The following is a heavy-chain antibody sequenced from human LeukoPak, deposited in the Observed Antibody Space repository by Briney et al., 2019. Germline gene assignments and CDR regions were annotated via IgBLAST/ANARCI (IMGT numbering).Heavy chain of an antibody. CDR3: ARDSTVVNVFDI. CDR1: VGSISSYY. V-gene: IGHV4-59*01. J-gene: IGHJ3*02. Sequence: NPSETLSLTCTVSVGSISSYYWSWIRQPPGKGLEWMAYIYYTGSSNYNPYLKSRVTISVDTSKNQFSLKLSSVTAADTAVYYCARDSTVVNVFDIWGQGTMVTVSS. CDR2: IYYTGSS. D-gene: IGHD4-23*01.